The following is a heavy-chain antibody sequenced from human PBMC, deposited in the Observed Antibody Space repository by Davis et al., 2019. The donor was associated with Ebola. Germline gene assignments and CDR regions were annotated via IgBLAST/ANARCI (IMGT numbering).Heavy chain of an antibody. D-gene: IGHD2/OR15-2a*01. CDR2: ISYDGSNK. Sequence: GGSLKISCAASGFTFSSYAMHWVRQAPGKGLEWVAVISYDGSNKYYADSVKGRFTISRDNSKNTLYLQMNGLRVEDTAIYYCAKDNRNIWSEVWGQGTMVTVSS. CDR3: AKDNRNIWSEV. V-gene: IGHV3-30*04. CDR1: GFTFSSYA. J-gene: IGHJ3*01.